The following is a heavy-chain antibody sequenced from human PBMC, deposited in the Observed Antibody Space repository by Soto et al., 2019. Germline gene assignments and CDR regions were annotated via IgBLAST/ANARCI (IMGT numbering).Heavy chain of an antibody. J-gene: IGHJ6*03. Sequence: PGESLKISCKGSGYSFTSYWIGWVRQMPGKGLEWMGIIYPGDSDTRYSPSFQGQVTISADKSISTAYLQWSSLKASDTAMYYCARQKLNDCSSTSCYDNYYYYMDVWGKGTTVTVSS. CDR2: IYPGDSDT. V-gene: IGHV5-51*01. CDR1: GYSFTSYW. D-gene: IGHD2-2*01. CDR3: ARQKLNDCSSTSCYDNYYYYMDV.